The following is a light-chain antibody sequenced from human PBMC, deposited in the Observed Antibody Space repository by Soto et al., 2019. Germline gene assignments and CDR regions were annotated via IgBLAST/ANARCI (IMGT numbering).Light chain of an antibody. CDR2: GAS. Sequence: VFTQSPVTLSLSPGERATLSCRASQRVTSSNLAWYQQKPGQAPRLLIHGASTRATGIPDRFTGGGSGTDFTLTVTRLEPEDSAVYYCQQYESSPLTFGGGTKVDIK. V-gene: IGKV3-20*01. CDR3: QQYESSPLT. CDR1: QRVTSSN. J-gene: IGKJ4*01.